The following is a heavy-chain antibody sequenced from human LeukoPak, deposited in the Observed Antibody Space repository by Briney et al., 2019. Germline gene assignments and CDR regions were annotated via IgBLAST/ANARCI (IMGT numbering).Heavy chain of an antibody. CDR1: GFTFGDYA. Sequence: GGSLRLSCTASGFTFGDYAMSWVRQAPGKGLEWVGFIRSKAYGGTTEYAASVKGRFTISRDDFKSIAYLQMNSLKTEDTAVYYCTSLYSGSYKGAFDIWGQGTMVTVSS. V-gene: IGHV3-49*04. J-gene: IGHJ3*02. D-gene: IGHD1-26*01. CDR3: TSLYSGSYKGAFDI. CDR2: IRSKAYGGTT.